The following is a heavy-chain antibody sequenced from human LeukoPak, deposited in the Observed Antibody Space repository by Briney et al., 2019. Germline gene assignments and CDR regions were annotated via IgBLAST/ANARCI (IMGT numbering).Heavy chain of an antibody. CDR3: ARSRTMITFGGVNYYFDY. V-gene: IGHV4-4*02. CDR1: GGSISSSNW. CDR2: IYHSGST. D-gene: IGHD3-16*01. J-gene: IGHJ4*02. Sequence: PSETLSLTCAVSGGSISSSNWWSWVRQPPGKGLEWIGEIYHSGSTNYNPSLKSRVTISVDKSKNHFSLQLSSVTAADTAVYYCARSRTMITFGGVNYYFDYWGQGTLVTVSS.